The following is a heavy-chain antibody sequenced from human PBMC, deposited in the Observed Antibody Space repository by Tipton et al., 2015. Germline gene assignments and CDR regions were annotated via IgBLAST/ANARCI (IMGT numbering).Heavy chain of an antibody. J-gene: IGHJ4*02. V-gene: IGHV4-39*07. Sequence: TLSLTCAVSGGSVSSSSYYWGWIRQPPGKGLEWIGTIYYTGSTSYNPSLKSRVTISMDPSKNHFSLKLSSVTAADTAVYYCARDRNPNWGFEGLDFWGQGTLVTVSS. CDR1: GGSVSSSSYY. CDR2: IYYTGST. CDR3: ARDRNPNWGFEGLDF. D-gene: IGHD7-27*01.